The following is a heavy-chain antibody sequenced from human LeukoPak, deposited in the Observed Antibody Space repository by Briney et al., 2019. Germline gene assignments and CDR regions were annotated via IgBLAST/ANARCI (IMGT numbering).Heavy chain of an antibody. D-gene: IGHD3-9*01. CDR3: ARAFDYSIRAAAFDI. CDR1: GFTFSSYW. V-gene: IGHV3-7*01. J-gene: IGHJ3*02. Sequence: PGGSLRLSCAASGFTFSSYWMSWVRQAPGKGLEWVANIKQDGSEKYYVDSVKGRFTISRDNAKNSLYLQMNSLRAEDTAVYYCARAFDYSIRAAAFDIWGQGTMVTVSS. CDR2: IKQDGSEK.